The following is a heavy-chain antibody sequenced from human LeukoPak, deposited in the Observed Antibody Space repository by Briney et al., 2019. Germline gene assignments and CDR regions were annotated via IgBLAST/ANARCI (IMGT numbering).Heavy chain of an antibody. CDR1: GGSISGYY. V-gene: IGHV4-59*01. CDR3: ARGREHYYGSGTYHNPFDY. CDR2: LFDSGST. Sequence: PSETLSLTCTVSGGSISGYYWNWLRQPPGKGLEWIGYLFDSGSTNYNLSLMSRVTISVDMSKNQVPLKLNSVTAADTAVYYCARGREHYYGSGTYHNPFDYWGQGTLVTVSS. D-gene: IGHD3-10*01. J-gene: IGHJ4*02.